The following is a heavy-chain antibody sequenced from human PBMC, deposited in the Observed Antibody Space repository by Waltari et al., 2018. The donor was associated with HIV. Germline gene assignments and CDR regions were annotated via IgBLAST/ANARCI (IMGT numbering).Heavy chain of an antibody. V-gene: IGHV4-34*01. Sequence: QVQLNQWGAGLLKPSETLSLTCAAYGGSFSGNYWTWIRQPPGKGLEWIGEINHAGITNYNPSVKSRVTMSVDTSMNQFSLKLTSVTAADTALYYCARRAPMAYFDYWGQGSLVTVSS. CDR1: GGSFSGNY. D-gene: IGHD2-8*01. CDR3: ARRAPMAYFDY. J-gene: IGHJ4*02. CDR2: INHAGIT.